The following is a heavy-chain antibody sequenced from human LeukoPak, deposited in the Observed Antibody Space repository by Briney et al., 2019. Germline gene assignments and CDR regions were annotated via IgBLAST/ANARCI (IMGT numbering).Heavy chain of an antibody. CDR2: ISYDGSNK. V-gene: IGHV3-30*18. J-gene: IGHJ6*02. CDR1: GFTFSSYG. CDR3: AKGQSGMDA. Sequence: GGSLRLSCAASGFTFSSYGMHWVRQAPGKGLEWVAVISYDGSNKYYADSVKGRFTISRDNSKNTLYLQMNSLRAEDTAVYYCAKGQSGMDAWGQGTTVTVSS.